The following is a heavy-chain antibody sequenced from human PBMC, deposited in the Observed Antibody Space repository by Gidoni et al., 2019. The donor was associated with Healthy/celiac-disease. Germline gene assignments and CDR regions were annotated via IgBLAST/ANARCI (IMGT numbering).Heavy chain of an antibody. CDR2: IYYSGST. CDR3: ARTYHYYGSGSLYNWFDP. Sequence: SGGSISSSSYYWGWIRQPPGKGLEWIGSIYYSGSTYYNPSLKSRVTISVDTSKNQFSLKLSSVTAADTAVYYCARTYHYYGSGSLYNWFDPWGQGTLVTVSS. D-gene: IGHD3-10*01. CDR1: GGSISSSSYY. V-gene: IGHV4-39*01. J-gene: IGHJ5*02.